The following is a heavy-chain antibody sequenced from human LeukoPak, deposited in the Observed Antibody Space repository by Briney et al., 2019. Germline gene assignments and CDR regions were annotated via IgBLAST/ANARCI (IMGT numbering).Heavy chain of an antibody. D-gene: IGHD3-10*01. Sequence: VSVKVSCKASGYTLTDYFMHWVRQAPGQGLEWMGIIFPSGGTTSYPQKFQGRVTITADSSTSTAYMEVSSLRSEDTAVYYCARAVVVARGLMAYFDYWGQGTLVTVSS. CDR3: ARAVVVARGLMAYFDY. V-gene: IGHV1-46*01. CDR2: IFPSGGTT. CDR1: GYTLTDYF. J-gene: IGHJ4*02.